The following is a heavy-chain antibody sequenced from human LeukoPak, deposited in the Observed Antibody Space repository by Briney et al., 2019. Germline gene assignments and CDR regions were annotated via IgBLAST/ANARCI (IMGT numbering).Heavy chain of an antibody. V-gene: IGHV4-4*07. CDR2: IYTSGST. Sequence: PSETLSLTCTVSGGSISSYYWSWIRQPAGKGLEWIGRIYTSGSTNYNPSLKSRVTMSVDTSKNQFSLKLSSVTAADTAVYYCARMPGNYYYDSSGYFMGIDYWGQGTLVTVSS. CDR1: GGSISSYY. D-gene: IGHD3-22*01. J-gene: IGHJ4*02. CDR3: ARMPGNYYYDSSGYFMGIDY.